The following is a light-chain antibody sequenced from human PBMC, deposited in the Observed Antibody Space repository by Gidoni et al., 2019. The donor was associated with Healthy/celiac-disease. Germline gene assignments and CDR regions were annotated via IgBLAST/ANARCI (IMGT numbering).Light chain of an antibody. V-gene: IGKV3-15*01. CDR1: QSVSSN. CDR2: GAS. CDR3: QQYNNWPALT. J-gene: IGKJ4*01. Sequence: EIVMTQSPATLSVSPGARATLSCRASQSVSSNVAWYQQKPGPAPRLLIYGASTRATGIPVRFSGSGSGTEFTLTISSLQSEDFAVYYCQQYNNWPALTFGGGTKVEIK.